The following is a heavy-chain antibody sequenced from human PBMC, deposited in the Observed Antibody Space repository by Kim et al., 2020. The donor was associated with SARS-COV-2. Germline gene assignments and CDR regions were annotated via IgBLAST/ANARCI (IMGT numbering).Heavy chain of an antibody. V-gene: IGHV3-23*01. Sequence: GGSLRLSCAASGFTFSNYAVSWVRQAPGKGLEWVSAISFGGVTDYADTVGGRFTTSRDNPTSTVYLQMNSLGAEDTAVYYCAGICGTTSCSDDYWGQGTLVTLSS. D-gene: IGHD2-2*01. J-gene: IGHJ4*02. CDR1: GFTFSNYA. CDR3: AGICGTTSCSDDY. CDR2: ISFGGVT.